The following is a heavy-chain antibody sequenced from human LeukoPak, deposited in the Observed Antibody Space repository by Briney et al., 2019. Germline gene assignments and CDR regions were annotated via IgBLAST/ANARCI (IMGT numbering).Heavy chain of an antibody. V-gene: IGHV3-23*01. CDR1: GFTFSSHA. Sequence: GGSLRLSCAASGFTFSSHAMSWVRQAPGKGLEWVSTISGSGGSTHYADSVKGRFTISRDNSKDTLYLQMNSLRAEDTAVYYCAKGSSGSYWVFGYWGQGTLVTVSS. J-gene: IGHJ4*02. CDR2: ISGSGGST. D-gene: IGHD1-26*01. CDR3: AKGSSGSYWVFGY.